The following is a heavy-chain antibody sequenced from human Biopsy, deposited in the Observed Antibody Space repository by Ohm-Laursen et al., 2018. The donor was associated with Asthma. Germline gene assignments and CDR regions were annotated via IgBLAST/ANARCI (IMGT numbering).Heavy chain of an antibody. CDR1: GFSFSEFV. V-gene: IGHV3-30*03. Sequence: SLRLSCTASGFSFSEFVMHWVRQAPGKGLEWVAVISYDGGNKFYGDSVKGRFTLSRDNSRNTLYLQMNSLRVEDTAIYYCARTHERWTSIQDDALDIWGQGTVVSVSS. CDR3: ARTHERWTSIQDDALDI. D-gene: IGHD4-23*01. J-gene: IGHJ3*02. CDR2: ISYDGGNK.